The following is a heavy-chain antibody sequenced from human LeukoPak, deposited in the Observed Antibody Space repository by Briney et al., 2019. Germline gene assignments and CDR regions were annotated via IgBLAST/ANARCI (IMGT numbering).Heavy chain of an antibody. J-gene: IGHJ5*02. V-gene: IGHV4-39*01. CDR2: IYYSGST. CDR1: GGSISSSSYY. D-gene: IGHD6-13*01. CDR3: ARHRDSSSWYPEGNWFDP. Sequence: PSETLSLTCTVSGGSISSSSYYWGWIRQPPGTGLEWIGSIYYSGSTYYNPSLKSRVTISVDTSKNQFSLKLSSVTAADTAVYYCARHRDSSSWYPEGNWFDPWGQGTLVTVSS.